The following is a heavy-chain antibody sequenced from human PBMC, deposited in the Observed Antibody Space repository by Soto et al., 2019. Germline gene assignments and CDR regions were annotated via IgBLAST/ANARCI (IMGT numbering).Heavy chain of an antibody. V-gene: IGHV3-9*01. Sequence: GGSLRLSCAASGFTFDDYAMHWVRQAPGKGLEWVSGISWNSGSIGYADSVKGRFTISRDNAKNSLYLQMNSLRAEDTALYYCAKDISSLFLQQQPGPFDPWGQGTLVTVSS. CDR1: GFTFDDYA. CDR2: ISWNSGSI. CDR3: AKDISSLFLQQQPGPFDP. D-gene: IGHD6-13*01. J-gene: IGHJ5*02.